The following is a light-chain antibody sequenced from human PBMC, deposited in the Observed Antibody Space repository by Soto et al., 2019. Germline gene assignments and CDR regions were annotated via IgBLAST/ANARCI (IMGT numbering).Light chain of an antibody. J-gene: IGLJ2*01. Sequence: QSALTQPRSVSGSPGQSVTISCTGTSSDVGGYKYVSWYQHHPGKSPRLMIYEVSNRPSGVSNRFSASKSGNTASLTISGLQAEDEADYYCCSYRSTSTLVFGGGTKLTVL. CDR1: SSDVGGYKY. CDR3: CSYRSTSTLV. CDR2: EVS. V-gene: IGLV2-14*01.